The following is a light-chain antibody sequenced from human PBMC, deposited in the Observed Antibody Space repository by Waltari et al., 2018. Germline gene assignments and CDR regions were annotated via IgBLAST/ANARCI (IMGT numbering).Light chain of an antibody. V-gene: IGLV2-23*02. CDR3: CSYAGGTTYV. CDR2: EVS. J-gene: IGLJ1*01. CDR1: SSDVGNYNV. Sequence: QPALTQPASVSGSPGQSITLSCTGTSSDVGNYNVVSWYQQYPGKAPKFIIYEVSEGPSGVLNRFSGSKSGNTASLTISGLKAEDEADYYCCSYAGGTTYVFGTGTKVTVL.